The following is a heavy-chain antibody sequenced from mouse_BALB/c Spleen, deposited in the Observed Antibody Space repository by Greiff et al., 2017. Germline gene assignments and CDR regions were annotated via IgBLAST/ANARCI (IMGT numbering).Heavy chain of an antibody. CDR1: GFTFSSYY. CDR2: INSNGGST. J-gene: IGHJ3*01. V-gene: IGHV5-6-2*01. CDR3: ARSDYGYEAD. Sequence: EVQGVESGGGLVKLGGSLKLSCAASGFTFSSYYMSWVRQTPEKRLELVAAINSNGGSTYYPDTVKGRFTISRDNAKNTLYLQMSSLKSEDTALYYCARSDYGYEADWGQGTLVTVSA. D-gene: IGHD1-2*01.